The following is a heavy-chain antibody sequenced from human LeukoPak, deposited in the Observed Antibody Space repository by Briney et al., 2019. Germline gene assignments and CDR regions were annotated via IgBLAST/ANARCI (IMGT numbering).Heavy chain of an antibody. J-gene: IGHJ5*02. V-gene: IGHV1-2*02. CDR2: INLNSGGT. CDR1: GYTFTGYY. CDR3: ARAGLLRLGELSLRFDP. D-gene: IGHD3-16*02. Sequence: ASVKVSCKASGYTFTGYYMHWVRQAPGQGLEWMGWINLNSGGTNYAQKFQGRVTMTRDTSISTAYMELSRLRSDDTAVYYCARAGLLRLGELSLRFDPWGQGTLVTVSS.